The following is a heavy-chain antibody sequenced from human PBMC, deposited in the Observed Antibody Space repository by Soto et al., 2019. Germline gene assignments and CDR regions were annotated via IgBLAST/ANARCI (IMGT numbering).Heavy chain of an antibody. Sequence: ASVKVSCKASGYTFTGYYMHWVRQAPGQGLEWMGWINPNSGGTNYAQKFQGWVTMTRDTSISTAHMELSRLRSDDTAVYYCARGDLGYCSSTSCYTYNWFDPWGQGTLVTVSS. CDR3: ARGDLGYCSSTSCYTYNWFDP. CDR1: GYTFTGYY. D-gene: IGHD2-2*02. V-gene: IGHV1-2*04. J-gene: IGHJ5*02. CDR2: INPNSGGT.